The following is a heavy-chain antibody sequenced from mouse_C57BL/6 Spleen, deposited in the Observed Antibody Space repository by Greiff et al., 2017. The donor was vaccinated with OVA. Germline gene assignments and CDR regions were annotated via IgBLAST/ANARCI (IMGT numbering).Heavy chain of an antibody. D-gene: IGHD1-1*01. CDR3: ARGLYYGSRGDY. Sequence: VQLQQPGAELVKPGASVKMSCTASGYTFTSYWITWVKQRPGQGLEWIGDIYPGSGSTNYNEKFKSKATLTVDTSSSTAYMQLSSLTSEDSAVYYCARGLYYGSRGDYWGQGTTLTVSS. J-gene: IGHJ2*01. CDR2: IYPGSGST. CDR1: GYTFTSYW. V-gene: IGHV1-55*01.